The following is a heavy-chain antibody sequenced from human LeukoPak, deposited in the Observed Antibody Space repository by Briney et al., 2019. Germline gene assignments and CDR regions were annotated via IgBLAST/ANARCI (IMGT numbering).Heavy chain of an antibody. V-gene: IGHV1-2*02. J-gene: IGHJ5*02. Sequence: ASVTVSFKASGYTFTGYYMHWVRQAPGQGLEWMGWINPNSGCTNYAQKFQGRVTMNRDRSISTAYMEVSRLRSDDTAVYYCARDRGQWLVNLNWFDRWGQGSLVTVSS. CDR1: GYTFTGYY. CDR3: ARDRGQWLVNLNWFDR. D-gene: IGHD6-19*01. CDR2: INPNSGCT.